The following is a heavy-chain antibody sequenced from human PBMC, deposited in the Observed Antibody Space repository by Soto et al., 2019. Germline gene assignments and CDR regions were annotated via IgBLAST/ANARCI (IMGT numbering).Heavy chain of an antibody. CDR3: ARGYCSSTSCYGLAFDY. V-gene: IGHV1-2*04. J-gene: IGHJ4*02. Sequence: ASVKVSCKASGYTFTGYYMHWVRQAPGQGLEWMGWINPNSGGTNYAQKFQGWVTMTRDTSISTAYMELSRLRSDDTAVYYCARGYCSSTSCYGLAFDYWGQGTLVTVSS. CDR1: GYTFTGYY. D-gene: IGHD2-2*01. CDR2: INPNSGGT.